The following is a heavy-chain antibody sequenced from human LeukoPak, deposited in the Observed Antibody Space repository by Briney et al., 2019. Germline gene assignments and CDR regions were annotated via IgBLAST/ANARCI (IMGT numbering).Heavy chain of an antibody. CDR1: GGTFSSYA. J-gene: IGHJ6*04. CDR2: IVPIFGTA. CDR3: ATNRYSYYYYGMDV. D-gene: IGHD5-18*01. Sequence: SVKISCKTSGGTFSSYAISWVRQPPGQGLEWMGGIVPIFGTANYAQKFQGRVTITADESTSTAYMELSSLRSEDTAVYYCATNRYSYYYYGMDVWGKGTTVTVSS. V-gene: IGHV1-69*13.